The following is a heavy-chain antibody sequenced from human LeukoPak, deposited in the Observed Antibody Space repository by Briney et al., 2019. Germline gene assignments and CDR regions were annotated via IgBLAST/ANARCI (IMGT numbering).Heavy chain of an antibody. V-gene: IGHV3-74*01. CDR3: AKARYDGEVMIAATDY. D-gene: IGHD2-15*01. CDR1: GFTFSRYW. J-gene: IGHJ4*02. CDR2: INSDGSST. Sequence: GGSQRLSCAASGFTFSRYWMHWVRQAPEKGLVWVSRINSDGSSTSYADSVKGRFTIYRDNSKNTLYLQMNNLRADDTAVYYCAKARYDGEVMIAATDYWGQGTLVTVSS.